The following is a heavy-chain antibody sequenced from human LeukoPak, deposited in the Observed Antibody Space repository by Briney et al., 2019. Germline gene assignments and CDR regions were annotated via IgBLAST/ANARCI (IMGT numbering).Heavy chain of an antibody. J-gene: IGHJ3*02. D-gene: IGHD3-22*01. CDR2: IYHSGST. CDR3: ARRLYYYDSTLYSGYAFDI. CDR1: GYSISSGYY. V-gene: IGHV4-38-2*01. Sequence: SETLSLTCAVSGYSISSGYYWGWIRQPPGKGLEWIGSIYHSGSTYYNPSLKSRVTISVDTSKNQFSLKLSSVTAADTALYYCARRLYYYDSTLYSGYAFDIWGQGTMVTVSS.